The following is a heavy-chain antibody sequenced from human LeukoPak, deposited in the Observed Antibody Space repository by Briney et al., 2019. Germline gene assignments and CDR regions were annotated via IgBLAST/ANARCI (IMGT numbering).Heavy chain of an antibody. Sequence: GESLKISCKGSGYSFTTYWIGWVRQMPGKGLEFMGIIYPSDSDTRYSPSLQGQVTLSADKSISTAYLQWSSLEASDTAMYYCARVPYSSSSAYNWFDPWGQGTLVTVSS. J-gene: IGHJ5*02. CDR1: GYSFTTYW. V-gene: IGHV5-51*01. CDR2: IYPSDSDT. CDR3: ARVPYSSSSAYNWFDP. D-gene: IGHD6-6*01.